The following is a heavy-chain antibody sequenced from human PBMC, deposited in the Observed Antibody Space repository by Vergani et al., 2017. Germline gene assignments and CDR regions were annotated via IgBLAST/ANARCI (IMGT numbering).Heavy chain of an antibody. CDR1: GGSISSGGYS. J-gene: IGHJ4*02. Sequence: QVQLQESGPGLVKPSQTLSLTCTVSGGSISSGGYSWSWIRQHPGKGLEWIGYIYYSGSTYYNPSLKSRVTISVDTSKNQFSLKLSSVTAADTAVYYCARELGRDGYNYVFDYWGQGTLVTVSS. CDR3: ARELGRDGYNYVFDY. V-gene: IGHV4-31*03. CDR2: IYYSGST. D-gene: IGHD5-24*01.